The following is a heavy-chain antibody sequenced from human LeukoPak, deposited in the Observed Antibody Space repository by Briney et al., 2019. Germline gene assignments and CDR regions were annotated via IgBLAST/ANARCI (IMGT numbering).Heavy chain of an antibody. CDR1: GGSISSYY. J-gene: IGHJ4*02. V-gene: IGHV4-4*07. Sequence: PSETLSLTCTVSGGSISSYYWSWIRQPAGKGLEWIGRIYTSGSTNHTPSLKSRVTMPVDTSKNQFSLKLSSVTAADTAVYYCARGIYIGYSSSYFDYWGQGTLVTVSS. CDR2: IYTSGST. CDR3: ARGIYIGYSSSYFDY. D-gene: IGHD6-6*01.